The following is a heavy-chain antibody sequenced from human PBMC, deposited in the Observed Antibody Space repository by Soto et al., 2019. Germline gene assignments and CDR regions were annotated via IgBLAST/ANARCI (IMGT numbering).Heavy chain of an antibody. CDR2: IYSSGTT. V-gene: IGHV4-4*07. J-gene: IGHJ5*02. CDR1: GIFIDNYY. Sequence: QVQLQQSGPGLVKPSETLSLTCTVSGIFIDNYYCSWIRQSAGKGLEWIGRIYSSGTTNYNPSLKSRVTMSVDMSKSQFSLNVRSVTAADTAVYYCVRDVGGSGWFAPWGQGTLVTVSS. CDR3: VRDVGGSGWFAP.